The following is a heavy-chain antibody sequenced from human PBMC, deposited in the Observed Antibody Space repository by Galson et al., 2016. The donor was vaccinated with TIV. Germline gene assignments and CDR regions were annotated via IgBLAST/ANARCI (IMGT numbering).Heavy chain of an antibody. CDR2: IKTKVDGGTA. CDR1: GFIFDNAW. V-gene: IGHV3-15*01. J-gene: IGHJ4*02. Sequence: SLRLSCAASGFIFDNAWMSWVRQAPGKGLEWVGRIKTKVDGGTADYAAPVNGRFTISRDDSKNTLYLRMNSLKTEDTATYYCATHYGDYWGYYFDYWGQGTLVTASS. CDR3: ATHYGDYWGYYFDY. D-gene: IGHD4-17*01.